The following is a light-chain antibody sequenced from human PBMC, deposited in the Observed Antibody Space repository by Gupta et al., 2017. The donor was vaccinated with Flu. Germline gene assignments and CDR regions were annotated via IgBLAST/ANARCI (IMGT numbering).Light chain of an antibody. CDR3: YSAADNNLV. V-gene: IGLV3-27*01. Sequence: CSGDVLARKYARWFQQKPGQAPVLVIYKDSERPSGIPERFSGSSSGTTVTLTISGAQVEDEADYYCYSAADNNLVFGGGTKLTVL. CDR1: VLARKY. CDR2: KDS. J-gene: IGLJ2*01.